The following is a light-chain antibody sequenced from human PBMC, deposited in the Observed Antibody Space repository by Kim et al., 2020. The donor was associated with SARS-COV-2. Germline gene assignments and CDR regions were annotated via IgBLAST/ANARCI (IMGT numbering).Light chain of an antibody. J-gene: IGKJ5*01. V-gene: IGKV4-1*01. CDR2: WAS. CDR3: QQYYSDPIT. CDR1: QTLYSSNSKNY. Sequence: RATINCKSSQTLYSSNSKNYLGWFQQKPGQPPKLLIYWASTRESGVPDRFSGSGSGTDFTLTISNLQAEDVAVYYCQQYYSDPITFGQGTRLEIK.